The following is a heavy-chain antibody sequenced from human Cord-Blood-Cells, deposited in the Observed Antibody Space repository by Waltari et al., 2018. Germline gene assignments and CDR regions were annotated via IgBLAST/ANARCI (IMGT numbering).Heavy chain of an antibody. CDR2: IWYDGSNK. Sequence: QVQLVESGGGVVQPGRSLRLSCAASGFTFSSYCMHWVRQAPGKGLEWVAVIWYDGSNKYYADSVKGRFTISRDNSKNTLYLQMNSLRAEDTAVYYCARGDVLRYFDWLLHPDYWGQGTLVTVSS. CDR1: GFTFSSYC. D-gene: IGHD3-9*01. V-gene: IGHV3-33*01. CDR3: ARGDVLRYFDWLLHPDY. J-gene: IGHJ4*02.